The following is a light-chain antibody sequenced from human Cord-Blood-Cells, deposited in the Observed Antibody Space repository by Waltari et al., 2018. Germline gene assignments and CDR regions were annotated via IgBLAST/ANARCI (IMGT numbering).Light chain of an antibody. CDR2: YDS. J-gene: IGLJ3*02. CDR3: QVWDSSSDQV. CDR1: NIGSKS. Sequence: SYVLTQPPSVSVAPGKTARITCGGNNIGSKSVHWYQQKPGQAPVLVIYYDSDRPSGIPERCSGSNSGNTATLTISRVEAWDEADYYCQVWDSSSDQVFGGGTKLTVL. V-gene: IGLV3-21*04.